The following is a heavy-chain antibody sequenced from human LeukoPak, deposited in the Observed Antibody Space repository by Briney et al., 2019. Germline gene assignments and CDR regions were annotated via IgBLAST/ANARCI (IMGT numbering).Heavy chain of an antibody. V-gene: IGHV3-74*01. J-gene: IGHJ4*02. Sequence: GGSLRLSCAASGCTFSSYWRHWVRQVPGKGLVWVSRINSDGSSTTYADSVKGRFTISRDNAKSTLYLQMNSLRAEDTAVYYCATLAENRDSGYYFDSWGQGTLVTVYS. CDR1: GCTFSSYW. D-gene: IGHD3-10*01. CDR2: INSDGSST. CDR3: ATLAENRDSGYYFDS.